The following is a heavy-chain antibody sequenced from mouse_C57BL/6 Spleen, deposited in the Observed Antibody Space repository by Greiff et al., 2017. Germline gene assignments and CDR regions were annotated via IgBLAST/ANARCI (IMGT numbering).Heavy chain of an antibody. J-gene: IGHJ2*01. Sequence: VQLQQPGAELVKPGASVKLSCKASGYTFTSYWMHWVKQRPGQGLEWIGMIHPNSGSTNYNEKFKSKATLTVDKASSTAYMQLSSLTSEDSAFYYCAREEVGYYHYWGQGTTLTVSS. D-gene: IGHD2-3*01. CDR3: AREEVGYYHY. V-gene: IGHV1-64*01. CDR1: GYTFTSYW. CDR2: IHPNSGST.